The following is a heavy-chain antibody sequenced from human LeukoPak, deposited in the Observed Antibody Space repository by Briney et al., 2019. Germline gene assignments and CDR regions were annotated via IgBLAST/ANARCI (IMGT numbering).Heavy chain of an antibody. CDR3: ATIVPDVVATLTFDY. D-gene: IGHD2-15*01. CDR1: GFTVSSNY. CDR2: IYSDGRT. V-gene: IGHV3-66*01. Sequence: GGSLRLSCAASGFTVSSNYMGWVRQAPGKGLEWVSVIYSDGRTYYADSVKGRFTISRDNSKNTLYLQMNSLRAEDTAVYYCATIVPDVVATLTFDYWGQGTLVTVSS. J-gene: IGHJ4*02.